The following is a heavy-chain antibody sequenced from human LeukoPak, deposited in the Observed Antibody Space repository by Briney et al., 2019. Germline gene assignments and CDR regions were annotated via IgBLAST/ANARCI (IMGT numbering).Heavy chain of an antibody. D-gene: IGHD3-10*01. CDR1: GSSFTSNW. J-gene: IGHJ4*02. Sequence: GESLKISCQCSGSSFTSNWIGWVRQLPGKGLEWMAIIYPGDSDTRYSPSFQGQVTISADKSISTVYLQWSSLKASDPGIYYRARLGYYASGTPNFDYCGQGTLVTVSS. CDR3: ARLGYYASGTPNFDY. CDR2: IYPGDSDT. V-gene: IGHV5-51*01.